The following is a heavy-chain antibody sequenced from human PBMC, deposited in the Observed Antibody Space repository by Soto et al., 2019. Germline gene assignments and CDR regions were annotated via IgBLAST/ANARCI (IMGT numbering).Heavy chain of an antibody. V-gene: IGHV4-59*08. CDR2: IFYSGGT. CDR1: AGSISGHY. J-gene: IGHJ6*02. CDR3: ARRGGERIYYFYYGLDV. Sequence: SETLSLTCTVSAGSISGHYWGWVRQPPGKAPEWLGRIFYSGGTYYNPSLKGRVTISVDTSKNHFSLKLTSVTAADTAVYYCARRGGERIYYFYYGLDVWGQGTTVTVSS. D-gene: IGHD2-15*01.